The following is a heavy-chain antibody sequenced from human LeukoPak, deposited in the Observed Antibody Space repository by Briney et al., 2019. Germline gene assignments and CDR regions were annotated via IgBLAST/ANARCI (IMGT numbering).Heavy chain of an antibody. Sequence: ASVKVSCKASGGTFSSYTISWVRQAPGQGLEWMGRIIPILGIANYAQKFQGRVTITADKSTSTAYMEQSSLRSEDTAVYYCAREAHYYDSSGSFDYWGQGTLVTVSS. D-gene: IGHD3-22*01. CDR2: IIPILGIA. V-gene: IGHV1-69*04. CDR3: AREAHYYDSSGSFDY. CDR1: GGTFSSYT. J-gene: IGHJ4*02.